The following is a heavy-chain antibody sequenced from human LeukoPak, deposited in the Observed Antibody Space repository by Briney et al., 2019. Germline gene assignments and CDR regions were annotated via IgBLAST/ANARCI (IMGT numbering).Heavy chain of an antibody. CDR3: TTSSGSTLVDY. D-gene: IGHD3-22*01. J-gene: IGHJ4*02. CDR2: IGATGSGT. CDR1: GFIFSDYA. Sequence: AGGSLRLSCAASGFIFSDYAMSWVRLAPGKGLECVSGIGATGSGTYYVDSVKGRFTISRDNSKNTLYLQMSSLRADDTAVYYCTTSSGSTLVDYWGQGTLVTVSS. V-gene: IGHV3-23*01.